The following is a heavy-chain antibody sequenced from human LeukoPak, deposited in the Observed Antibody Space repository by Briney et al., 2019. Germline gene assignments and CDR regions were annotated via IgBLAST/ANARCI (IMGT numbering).Heavy chain of an antibody. CDR3: ARVSSTNTISGNINLSPDY. V-gene: IGHV1-8*01. D-gene: IGHD3-3*01. J-gene: IGHJ4*02. CDR2: MNPNSDDT. CDR1: GYSFTSFD. Sequence: ASVKVSCKASGYSFTSFDVHWVRQAFGQGLEWMGWMNPNSDDTGSAQKFQGRLSLTSDTSKSTAYMEVRSLRPEDTAVYYCARVSSTNTISGNINLSPDYWGQGTLVTVSS.